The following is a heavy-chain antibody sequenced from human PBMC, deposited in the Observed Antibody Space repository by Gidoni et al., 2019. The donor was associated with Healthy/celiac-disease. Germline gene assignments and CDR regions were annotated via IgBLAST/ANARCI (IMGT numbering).Heavy chain of an antibody. CDR2: IIPILGIA. Sequence: VKLVQSGAEVKKLGSSVKVSCKASVGTFSSYTISWVRQAPGQGLEWMGRIIPILGIANYAQKFQGRVTITADKSTSTAYMELSSLRSEDTAVYYCASQGSGSLFDYWGQGTLVTVSS. CDR1: VGTFSSYT. CDR3: ASQGSGSLFDY. V-gene: IGHV1-69*02. J-gene: IGHJ4*02. D-gene: IGHD3-10*01.